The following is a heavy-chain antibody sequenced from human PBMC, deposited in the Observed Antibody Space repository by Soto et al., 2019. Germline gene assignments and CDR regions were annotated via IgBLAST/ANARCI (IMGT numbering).Heavy chain of an antibody. Sequence: GGSLRLSCAASGFTFSSYAMSWVRQAPGKGLEWVSAISGSGGSTYYADSVKGRFTISRDNSKNTLYLQMNSLRAEDTAVYYCAKDMAIIFGVVNNYYFDYWGQGTLVTVSS. D-gene: IGHD3-3*02. J-gene: IGHJ4*02. CDR1: GFTFSSYA. CDR3: AKDMAIIFGVVNNYYFDY. V-gene: IGHV3-23*01. CDR2: ISGSGGST.